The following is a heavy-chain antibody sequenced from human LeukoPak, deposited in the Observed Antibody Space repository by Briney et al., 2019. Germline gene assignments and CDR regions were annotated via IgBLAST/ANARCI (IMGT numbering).Heavy chain of an antibody. D-gene: IGHD3-22*01. Sequence: PSETLSLTCAVSGGSIGSGGYSWSWIRQPPGKGLEWIGYIYHSGSTYYNPSLKSRVTISVDRSKNQFSLKLSSVTAADTAVYYCAGQRHDSSGYSDYYYYYGMDVWGQGTTVTVSS. CDR2: IYHSGST. J-gene: IGHJ6*02. V-gene: IGHV4-30-2*01. CDR3: AGQRHDSSGYSDYYYYYGMDV. CDR1: GGSIGSGGYS.